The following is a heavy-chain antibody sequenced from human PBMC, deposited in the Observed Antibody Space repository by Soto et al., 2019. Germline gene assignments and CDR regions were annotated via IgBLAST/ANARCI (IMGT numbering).Heavy chain of an antibody. Sequence: SETLSLTCTVSGDSIYSGDYYWSLIRQLPGKGLEWIGYVYKNRNVYSNEALKTRLRISIDTSGTNFSLTLSSVTAADTAVYYCARVLYSSGNWFDPWSQGTLVTVSS. CDR2: VYKNRNV. CDR1: GDSIYSGDYY. V-gene: IGHV4-31*02. J-gene: IGHJ5*02. CDR3: ARVLYSSGNWFDP. D-gene: IGHD4-4*01.